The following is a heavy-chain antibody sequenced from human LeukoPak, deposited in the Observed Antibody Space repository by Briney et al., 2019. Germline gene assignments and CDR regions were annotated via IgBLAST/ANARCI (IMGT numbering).Heavy chain of an antibody. D-gene: IGHD5-24*01. Sequence: ASVKLSCKASGYTFTAYDIHWVRHAPGQGLEWRGGINPNSGGTNYAQKFQGRVTMTRDTSISTAYMELSRLRSDDSVVYYCTRDVGSRYGHDCWGQGILVTVSS. CDR1: GYTFTAYD. CDR2: INPNSGGT. J-gene: IGHJ4*02. V-gene: IGHV1-2*05. CDR3: TRDVGSRYGHDC.